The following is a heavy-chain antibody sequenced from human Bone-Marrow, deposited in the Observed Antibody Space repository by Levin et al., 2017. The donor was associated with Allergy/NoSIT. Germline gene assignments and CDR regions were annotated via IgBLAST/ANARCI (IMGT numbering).Heavy chain of an antibody. Sequence: SCAASGLTFSAYALTWVRQAPGKGLEWVSSISGSGGSTFYADSVKGRFTISRDNSKNTLFLQMNSLRAEDRAVYYCAKGSTWNEVGGVAFDVWGQGTMVTVSS. CDR2: ISGSGGST. V-gene: IGHV3-23*01. J-gene: IGHJ3*01. D-gene: IGHD1-1*01. CDR1: GLTFSAYA. CDR3: AKGSTWNEVGGVAFDV.